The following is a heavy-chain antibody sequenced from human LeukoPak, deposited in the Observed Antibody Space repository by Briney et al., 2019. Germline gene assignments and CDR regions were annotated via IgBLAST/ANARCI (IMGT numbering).Heavy chain of an antibody. Sequence: PSETLSLTCAVYGGSFSGYYWGWIRQPPGKGLEWIGEINHSGSTNYNPSLKSRVTISVDTSKNQFSLKLSSVTAADTAVYYCARGPLPYYYYYYMDVWGKGTTVTVSS. CDR2: INHSGST. D-gene: IGHD2-2*01. CDR1: GGSFSGYY. J-gene: IGHJ6*03. CDR3: ARGPLPYYYYYYMDV. V-gene: IGHV4-34*01.